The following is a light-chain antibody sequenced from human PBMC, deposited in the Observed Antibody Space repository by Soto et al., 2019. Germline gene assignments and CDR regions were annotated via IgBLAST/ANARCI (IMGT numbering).Light chain of an antibody. CDR1: SSNIGAGYD. CDR2: GNT. Sequence: QAVVTQPPSVSGAPGQRVTISCTGSSSNIGAGYDVHWYQQLPGTAPKLLIYGNTNRPSGVPDRFSGSKSGTSASLAIAGLQAEDEADYYCQSYDSILSVLFGGGTKVTVL. V-gene: IGLV1-40*01. J-gene: IGLJ2*01. CDR3: QSYDSILSVL.